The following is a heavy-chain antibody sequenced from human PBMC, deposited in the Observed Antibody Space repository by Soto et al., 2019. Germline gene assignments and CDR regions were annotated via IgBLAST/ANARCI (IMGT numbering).Heavy chain of an antibody. CDR3: ARRPAGDSHWYFDL. V-gene: IGHV3-23*01. D-gene: IGHD2-21*01. CDR2: VSVYGGST. CDR1: GFIFSDFA. J-gene: IGHJ2*01. Sequence: DVQLLESGGDLVQPGESLRLSCAASGFIFSDFAMSWVRQTPGKGLEWVSAVSVYGGSTHYSDAVKGRFTISRDNSRDTLFLQMNCLRAEDTAVYYCARRPAGDSHWYFDLWGRGTLVTVSS.